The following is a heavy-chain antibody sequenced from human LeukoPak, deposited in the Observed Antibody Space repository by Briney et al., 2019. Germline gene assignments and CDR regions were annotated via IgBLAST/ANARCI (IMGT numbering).Heavy chain of an antibody. CDR1: GGSISSYY. J-gene: IGHJ4*02. D-gene: IGHD6-6*01. V-gene: IGHV4-59*01. CDR3: ARGREQLASFDY. Sequence: SSETLSLTCTVSGGSISSYYWSWIRQPPGKGLEWIGYIYYSGSTNYNPSLKSRVTISVDTSKNQFSLKPSSVTAADTAVYYCARGREQLASFDYWGQGTLVTVSS. CDR2: IYYSGST.